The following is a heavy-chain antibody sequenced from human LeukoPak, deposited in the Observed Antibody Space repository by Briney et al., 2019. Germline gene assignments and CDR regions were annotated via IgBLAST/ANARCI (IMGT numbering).Heavy chain of an antibody. J-gene: IGHJ4*02. CDR3: ASLRGYSYGHVDN. V-gene: IGHV4-39*01. CDR2: MFYSGSA. Sequence: SETLSLTCTVSGASIISSRYYWGWIHQPPGKGLEWIGSMFYSGSAYYNPSLKSRVTISVDTSKNQFSLKLGSVSATDTAVYYCASLRGYSYGHVDNWGQGTLVTVSS. CDR1: GASIISSRYY. D-gene: IGHD5-18*01.